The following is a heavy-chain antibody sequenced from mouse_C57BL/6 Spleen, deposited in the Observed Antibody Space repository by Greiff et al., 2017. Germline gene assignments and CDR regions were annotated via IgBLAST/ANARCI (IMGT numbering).Heavy chain of an antibody. J-gene: IGHJ4*01. CDR2: IYPRSGNT. CDR3: ARKGQYFYAMDY. CDR1: GYTFTSYG. V-gene: IGHV1-81*01. Sequence: QVQLQQSGAELARPGASVKLSCKASGYTFTSYGISWVKQRTGQGLEWIGEIYPRSGNTYYNEKFKGKATLTADKSSSTAYMELSCLTSEDSAVYFCARKGQYFYAMDYWGQGTSVTVSS.